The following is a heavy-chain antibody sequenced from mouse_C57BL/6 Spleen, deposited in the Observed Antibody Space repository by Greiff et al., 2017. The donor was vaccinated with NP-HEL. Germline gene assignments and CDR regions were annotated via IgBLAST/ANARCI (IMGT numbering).Heavy chain of an antibody. J-gene: IGHJ3*01. CDR3: ARGGSSPPWFAY. V-gene: IGHV1-50*01. D-gene: IGHD1-1*01. CDR1: GYTFTSYW. CDR2: IDPSDSYT. Sequence: VQLKQPGAELVKPGASVKLSCKASGYTFTSYWMQWVKQRPGQGLEWIGEIDPSDSYTNYNQKFKGKATLTVDTSTSTAYMQLSSLTSEDSAVYYCARGGSSPPWFAYWGQGTLVTVSA.